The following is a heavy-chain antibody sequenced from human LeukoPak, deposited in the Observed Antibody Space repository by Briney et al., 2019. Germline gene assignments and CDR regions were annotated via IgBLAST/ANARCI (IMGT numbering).Heavy chain of an antibody. CDR3: TNSDDYGDY. CDR1: GFTFSTYG. CDR2: IWPDGSNK. V-gene: IGHV3-33*06. J-gene: IGHJ4*02. Sequence: GRSLRLSCATSGFTFSTYGIHWVRQAPGKGLEWVAVIWPDGSNKYYADSVRGRFTISRDDSKNTLYLHMTSLRAEDTAVYYCTNSDDYGDYWGQGTLVTVSS.